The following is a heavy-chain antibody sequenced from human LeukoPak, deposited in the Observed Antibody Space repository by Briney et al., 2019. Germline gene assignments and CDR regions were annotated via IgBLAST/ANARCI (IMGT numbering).Heavy chain of an antibody. CDR1: GFTFSSYG. Sequence: PGGSLRLSCAASGFTFSSYGMHWVRQAPGKGLEWVAVIWYDGSNKYYADSVKGRSTISRDNSKNTLYLQMNSLRAEDTAVYYCARDLTAAGTETYYYYYGMDVWGQGTTVTVSS. J-gene: IGHJ6*02. D-gene: IGHD6-13*01. V-gene: IGHV3-33*01. CDR2: IWYDGSNK. CDR3: ARDLTAAGTETYYYYYGMDV.